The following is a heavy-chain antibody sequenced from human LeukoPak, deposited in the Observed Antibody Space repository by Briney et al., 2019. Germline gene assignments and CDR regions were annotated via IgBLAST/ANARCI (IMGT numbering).Heavy chain of an antibody. J-gene: IGHJ6*02. D-gene: IGHD2-2*01. CDR1: GGTFSSYA. CDR2: IIPIFGTA. Sequence: VASVTVSCTASGGTFSSYAISWVRQAPGQGLEWMGGIIPIFGTANYAQKFQGRVTITADESTSTAYMELSSLRSEDTAVYYCARVDIVVVPAAIPYYYYGMDVWGQGTTVTVSS. V-gene: IGHV1-69*13. CDR3: ARVDIVVVPAAIPYYYYGMDV.